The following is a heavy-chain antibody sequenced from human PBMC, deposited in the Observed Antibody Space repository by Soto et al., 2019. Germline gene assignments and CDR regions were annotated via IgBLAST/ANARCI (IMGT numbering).Heavy chain of an antibody. V-gene: IGHV4-39*01. Sequence: PSETLSLTCTVSGGSISSSSYYWGWIRQPPGKGLEWIGSIYYSGSTYCNPSLKSRVTISVDTSKNQFSLKLSSVTAADTAVYYCVRRGAAAGYYYYYYGMDVWGQGTTVTVSS. CDR2: IYYSGST. D-gene: IGHD6-13*01. J-gene: IGHJ6*02. CDR3: VRRGAAAGYYYYYYGMDV. CDR1: GGSISSSSYY.